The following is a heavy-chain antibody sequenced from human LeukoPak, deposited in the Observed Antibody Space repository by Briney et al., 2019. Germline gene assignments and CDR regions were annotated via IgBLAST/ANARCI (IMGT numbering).Heavy chain of an antibody. J-gene: IGHJ4*02. Sequence: SETLSLTCTVSGGSISNYYWTWIRQPPGKGLEWIGYIYYSGSTNYNPSLKSRVSISVDTSNNQFSLKLNSVTAADTAVYYCARRSTNGPPYNLEYWGQGTPVTVSS. V-gene: IGHV4-59*08. CDR2: IYYSGST. CDR3: ARRSTNGPPYNLEY. CDR1: GGSISNYY. D-gene: IGHD1-1*01.